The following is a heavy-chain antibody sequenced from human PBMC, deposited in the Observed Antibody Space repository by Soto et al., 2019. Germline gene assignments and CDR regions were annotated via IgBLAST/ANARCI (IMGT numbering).Heavy chain of an antibody. D-gene: IGHD3-22*01. CDR1: GFTFSSYW. CDR3: TRVGVSTMIVVVDAFDI. Sequence: GGSLRLSCAASGFTFSSYWMHWVRQAPGKGLVWVSRINSDGSSTSYADSVKGRFTISRDNAKNTLYLQMNSLRAEDTVVYYCTRVGVSTMIVVVDAFDIWGQGTMVTVSS. CDR2: INSDGSST. V-gene: IGHV3-74*01. J-gene: IGHJ3*02.